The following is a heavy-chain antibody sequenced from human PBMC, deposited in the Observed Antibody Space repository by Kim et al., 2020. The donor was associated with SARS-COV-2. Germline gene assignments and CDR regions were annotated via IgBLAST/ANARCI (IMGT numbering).Heavy chain of an antibody. D-gene: IGHD6-6*01. CDR1: GGSISSGGYS. Sequence: SETLSLTCAVSGGSISSGGYSWSWIRQPPGKGLEWIGYIYHSGSTYYNPSLKSRVTISVDRSKNQFSLKLSSVTAADTAVYYCASTIAARPEWFDPWGQGTLVTVSS. CDR2: IYHSGST. CDR3: ASTIAARPEWFDP. V-gene: IGHV4-30-2*01. J-gene: IGHJ5*02.